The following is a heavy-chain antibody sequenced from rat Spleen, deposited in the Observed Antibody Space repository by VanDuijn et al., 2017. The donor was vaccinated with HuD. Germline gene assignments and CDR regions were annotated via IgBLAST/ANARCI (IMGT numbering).Heavy chain of an antibody. J-gene: IGHJ3*01. D-gene: IGHD1-11*01. Sequence: EVQLVESGGGLVQPGSPLKLSCAVSGFTFSSSWLNWIRQAPGTGLEWVATMNPDGSSTYYPDTVKGRFGISKDNAKNTGYLQMKNLRSEETATYYCARQGYGGYTNWFAYWGQGTLVTVSS. CDR3: ARQGYGGYTNWFAY. CDR1: GFTFSSSW. CDR2: MNPDGSST. V-gene: IGHV5-35*01.